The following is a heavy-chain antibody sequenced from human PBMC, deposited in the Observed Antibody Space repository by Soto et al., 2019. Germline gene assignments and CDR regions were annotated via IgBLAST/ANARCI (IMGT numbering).Heavy chain of an antibody. J-gene: IGHJ4*02. V-gene: IGHV3-21*01. CDR3: ARARNADILTGYYLGGDFDY. Sequence: GGSLRLSCAASGFTFGSYSMNWVRQAPGKGLEWVSSISSSSSYIYYADSVKGRFTISRDNAKNSLYLQMNSLRAEDTAVYYCARARNADILTGYYLGGDFDYWGQGTLVTVSS. D-gene: IGHD3-9*01. CDR1: GFTFGSYS. CDR2: ISSSSSYI.